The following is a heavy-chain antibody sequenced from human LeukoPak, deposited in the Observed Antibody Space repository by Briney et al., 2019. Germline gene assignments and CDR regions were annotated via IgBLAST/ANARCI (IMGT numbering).Heavy chain of an antibody. D-gene: IGHD5-12*01. CDR3: ARALYSGYDY. CDR1: GGSISNYY. CDR2: IYYSGST. J-gene: IGHJ4*02. Sequence: SETLSLTXTVSGGSISNYYWSWIRQPPGKGLEWIGYIYYSGSTNYNPSLKSRVTISVDTSKNQFSLKLSSVTAEDTAVYYCARALYSGYDYWGQGTLVTVSS. V-gene: IGHV4-59*01.